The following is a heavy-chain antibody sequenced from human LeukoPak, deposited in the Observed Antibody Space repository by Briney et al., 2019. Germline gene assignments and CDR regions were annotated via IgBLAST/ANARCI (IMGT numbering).Heavy chain of an antibody. CDR1: GYTFTSYD. CDR3: ARGNEGDY. CDR2: INPNSGDT. V-gene: IGHV1-2*02. Sequence: ASVKVSCKASGYTFTSYDINWVRQATGQGLEWMGWINPNSGDTNFAQKFQGRVTLTRDTSISTAYMELTRLTSDDTAVYYCARGNEGDYWGQGTLVTVSS. D-gene: IGHD1-1*01. J-gene: IGHJ4*02.